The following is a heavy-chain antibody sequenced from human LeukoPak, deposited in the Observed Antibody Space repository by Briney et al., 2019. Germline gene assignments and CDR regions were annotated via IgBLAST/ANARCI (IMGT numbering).Heavy chain of an antibody. D-gene: IGHD2-2*01. CDR1: GYPFTGYY. CDR3: ARLADCSSSSCRSFDY. V-gene: IGHV1-2*02. Sequence: ASVRVSCTASGYPFTGYYLHWVRQAPGQGLEWIGWINPNSGFTNYAQKFQGRVTMTRDTSISTAYMELSRLRSDDTAVYYCARLADCSSSSCRSFDYWGQGTLVTVSS. CDR2: INPNSGFT. J-gene: IGHJ4*02.